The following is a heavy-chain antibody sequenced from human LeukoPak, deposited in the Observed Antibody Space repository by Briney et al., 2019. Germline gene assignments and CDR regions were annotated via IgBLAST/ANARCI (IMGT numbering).Heavy chain of an antibody. J-gene: IGHJ4*02. CDR3: ARRTYYYGSGSYSNPLFDY. Sequence: GESLKISCKGSRYSFTSYWIGWVRQMPGKGLEWMGIIYPGDSDTRYSPSFQGQVTISADKSISTAYLQWSSLKASDTAMYYCARRTYYYGSGSYSNPLFDYWGQGALVTVSS. CDR1: RYSFTSYW. D-gene: IGHD3-10*01. CDR2: IYPGDSDT. V-gene: IGHV5-51*01.